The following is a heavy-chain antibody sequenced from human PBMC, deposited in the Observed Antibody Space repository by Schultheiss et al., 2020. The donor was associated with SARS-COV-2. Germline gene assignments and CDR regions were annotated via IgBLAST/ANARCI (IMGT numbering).Heavy chain of an antibody. J-gene: IGHJ5*02. CDR2: INPSGGST. D-gene: IGHD6-13*01. CDR3: ARTLGGSSWPFDP. V-gene: IGHV1-46*01. CDR1: GGTFSSYA. Sequence: ASVKVSCKASGGTFSSYAISWVRQAPGQGLEWMGIINPSGGSTSYAQKFQGRVTMTRDTSTSTAYMELRSLRSDDTAVYYCARTLGGSSWPFDPWGQGTLVTVSS.